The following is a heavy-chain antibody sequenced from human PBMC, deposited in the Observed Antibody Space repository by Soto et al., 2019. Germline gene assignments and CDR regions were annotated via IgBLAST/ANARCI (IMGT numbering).Heavy chain of an antibody. V-gene: IGHV5-51*01. Sequence: GESLKISCKGSGYTFTNYWIGWVRQMPGKGLEWMGIISPSDSDTRYSPSFQGQVTISADKSISTAYLQWSSLKASDTAVYYCTRVKSTGSGWQEIYYWRQGILVTVSS. CDR3: TRVKSTGSGWQEIYY. D-gene: IGHD6-19*01. J-gene: IGHJ4*01. CDR1: GYTFTNYW. CDR2: ISPSDSDT.